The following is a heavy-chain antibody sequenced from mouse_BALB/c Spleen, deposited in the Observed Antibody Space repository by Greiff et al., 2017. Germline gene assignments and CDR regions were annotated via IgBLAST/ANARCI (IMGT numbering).Heavy chain of an antibody. V-gene: IGHV14-3*02. D-gene: IGHD1-2*01. CDR2: IDPANGNT. CDR3: ALLYYGYDAMDY. J-gene: IGHJ4*01. Sequence: EVQLQQSGAELVKPGASVKLSCTASGFNIKDTYMHWVKQRPEQGLEWIGRIDPANGNTKYDPKFQGKATITADTSSNTAYLQLSSLTSEDTAVYYCALLYYGYDAMDYWGQGTSVTVSS. CDR1: GFNIKDTY.